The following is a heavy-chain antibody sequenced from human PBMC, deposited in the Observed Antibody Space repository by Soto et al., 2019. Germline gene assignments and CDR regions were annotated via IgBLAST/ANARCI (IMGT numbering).Heavy chain of an antibody. V-gene: IGHV1-18*01. J-gene: IGHJ5*02. CDR1: GYTFPSYG. CDR2: ISAYNGST. D-gene: IGHD3-16*01. CDR3: AARPAGGGVAL. Sequence: QVQLVQSGAEMKKPGASVKVSCKASGYTFPSYGITWVRQTPGQGLEWMGWISAYNGSTHFAQKFQGRVTMTTDTSTITAYMELRSLRSADTAVYYCAARPAGGGVALWGQGTLVTVSS.